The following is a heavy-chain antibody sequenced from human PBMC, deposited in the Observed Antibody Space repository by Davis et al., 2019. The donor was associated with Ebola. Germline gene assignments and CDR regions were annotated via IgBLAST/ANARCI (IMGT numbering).Heavy chain of an antibody. CDR3: ARTSYSTRIVGATYYYFDY. CDR1: GYTFTSYD. V-gene: IGHV1-8*01. CDR2: MNPNSGNT. D-gene: IGHD1-26*01. J-gene: IGHJ4*02. Sequence: ASVKVSCKASGYTFTSYDINWVRQATGQGLEWMGWMNPNSGNTGYAQKFQGRVTMTRNTSISTAYMELSSLRSEDTAVYYCARTSYSTRIVGATYYYFDYWGQGTLVTVSS.